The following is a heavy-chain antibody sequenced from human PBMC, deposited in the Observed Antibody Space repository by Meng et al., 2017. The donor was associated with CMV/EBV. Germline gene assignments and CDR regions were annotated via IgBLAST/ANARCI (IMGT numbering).Heavy chain of an antibody. Sequence: ESLKISCAASGFTFSSYSMNWVRQAPGKGLEWVSYISSSSSTIYYADSVKGRFTISRDNAKNSLYLQMNSLRAEDTAVYYCATVRGMDVWGQGTTVTVSS. CDR2: ISSSSSTI. V-gene: IGHV3-48*04. J-gene: IGHJ6*02. D-gene: IGHD4-17*01. CDR3: ATVRGMDV. CDR1: GFTFSSYS.